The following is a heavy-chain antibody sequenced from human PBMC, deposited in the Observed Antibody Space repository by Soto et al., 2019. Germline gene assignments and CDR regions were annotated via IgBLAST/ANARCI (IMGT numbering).Heavy chain of an antibody. CDR2: IYYSGST. CDR3: ARLNRAIVLLGLDY. V-gene: IGHV4-59*01. D-gene: IGHD3-22*01. Sequence: PSETLSLTCTVSGGSISSYYWSWIRQPPGKGLEWIGYIYYSGSTNYNPSLKSRVTISVDTSKNQFSLKLSSVTAADTAVYYCARLNRAIVLLGLDYWGQGTLVTVS. J-gene: IGHJ4*02. CDR1: GGSISSYY.